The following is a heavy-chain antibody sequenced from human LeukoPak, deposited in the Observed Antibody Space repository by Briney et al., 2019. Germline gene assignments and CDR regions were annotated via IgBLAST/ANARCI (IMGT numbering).Heavy chain of an antibody. CDR2: IKDSGSA. Sequence: SETLSLTCAVYGGSFSGYYWSWIRQPPGKGLEWIGEIKDSGSANYNPSLKSRVFISVDTSKNQFSLKLRSVTAADKAVYYCAREKGYSTSSRHRGIDNWGQGTLVTVSS. CDR1: GGSFSGYY. V-gene: IGHV4-34*01. J-gene: IGHJ4*02. CDR3: AREKGYSTSSRHRGIDN. D-gene: IGHD6-6*01.